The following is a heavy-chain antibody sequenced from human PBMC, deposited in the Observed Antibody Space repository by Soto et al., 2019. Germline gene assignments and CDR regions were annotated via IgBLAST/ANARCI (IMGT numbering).Heavy chain of an antibody. D-gene: IGHD3-16*01. V-gene: IGHV4-31*03. Sequence: QVQLQESGPGLVKPSQTLSLTCTVSGGSISSGGYYWSWIRQHPGKGLEWIGYIYYSGSTYYNPSLKSRVTISVDTSKNQFSLKLSSVTVADTAVYYCARWARFFLIGGRDDAFDIWGQGTMVTVSS. J-gene: IGHJ3*02. CDR2: IYYSGST. CDR3: ARWARFFLIGGRDDAFDI. CDR1: GGSISSGGYY.